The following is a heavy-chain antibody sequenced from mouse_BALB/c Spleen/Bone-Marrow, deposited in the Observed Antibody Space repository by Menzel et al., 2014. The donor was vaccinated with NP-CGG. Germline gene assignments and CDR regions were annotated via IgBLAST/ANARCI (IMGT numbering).Heavy chain of an antibody. Sequence: EVKLMESGGGLVQPGGSRKLSCAAPGFTFSSFGMHWVRQAPEKGLEWVAYISSGSSTIYYADTVMGRFTISRDNPKNTLFLQMTSLRSEDTVMYYCARSGSSSGYFDYWGQGTTLTVSS. D-gene: IGHD1-1*01. CDR1: GFTFSSFG. CDR2: ISSGSSTI. V-gene: IGHV5-17*02. J-gene: IGHJ2*01. CDR3: ARSGSSSGYFDY.